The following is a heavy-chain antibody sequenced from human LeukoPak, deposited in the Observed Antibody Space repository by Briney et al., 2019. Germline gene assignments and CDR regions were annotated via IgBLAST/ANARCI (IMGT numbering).Heavy chain of an antibody. CDR1: GYTFTSYG. CDR3: ARVVDYYGSGSCMDV. D-gene: IGHD3-10*01. V-gene: IGHV1-18*01. CDR2: ISAYNGNT. Sequence: ASVKVSCKASGYTFTSYGISWVRQAPGQGLEWMGWISAYNGNTNYAQKLQGRVTMTTDTSTSTAYMELRSLRSDDTAVYYCARVVDYYGSGSCMDVWGKGTTVTISS. J-gene: IGHJ6*03.